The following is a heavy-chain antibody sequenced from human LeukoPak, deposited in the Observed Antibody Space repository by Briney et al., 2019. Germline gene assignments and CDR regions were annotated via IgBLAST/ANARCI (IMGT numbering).Heavy chain of an antibody. CDR2: IWYDGSKK. J-gene: IGHJ4*02. CDR1: GFTFSNYG. V-gene: IGHV3-33*01. CDR3: ARDRFQLLYNN. D-gene: IGHD2-2*02. Sequence: GGSLRLSCAASGFTFSNYGMHWVRQAPGKGLEWVAVIWYDGSKKYFADSVKGRFTISRDNAKNSLYLQMNSLRAEDTAVYYCARDRFQLLYNNWGQGTLVTVSS.